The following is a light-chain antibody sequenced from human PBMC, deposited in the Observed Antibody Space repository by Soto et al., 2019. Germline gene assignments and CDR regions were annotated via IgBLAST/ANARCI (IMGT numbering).Light chain of an antibody. V-gene: IGLV2-14*03. J-gene: IGLJ2*01. CDR2: DVS. CDR3: SSYTSSSTYVV. CDR1: SSDVGGYNY. Sequence: QSALTQPASVSGSPGQWITISCTGTSSDVGGYNYVSWYQQHPGKAPKLMIYDVSNQPSGVSNRFSGSKSGNTASLTISGLQGEDEADYYCSSYTSSSTYVVFGGGTKLTVL.